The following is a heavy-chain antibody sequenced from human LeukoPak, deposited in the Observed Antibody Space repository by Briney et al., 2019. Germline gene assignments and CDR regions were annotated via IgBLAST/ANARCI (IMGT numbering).Heavy chain of an antibody. CDR2: ISGSGDAT. CDR1: GFTFSTYA. V-gene: IGHV3-23*01. Sequence: PGGSLRLSCAASGFTFSTYAMSWVRQSPVKGLEWVSTISGSGDATYYADSVKGRFTISRDNSKTTLYLQMNNLRAEGTAVYFCTKSGCTSTACYAFDIWGQGTTVTVSS. J-gene: IGHJ3*02. D-gene: IGHD2-2*01. CDR3: TKSGCTSTACYAFDI.